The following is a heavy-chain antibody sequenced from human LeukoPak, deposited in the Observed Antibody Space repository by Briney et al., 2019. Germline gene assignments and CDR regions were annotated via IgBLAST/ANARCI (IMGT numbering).Heavy chain of an antibody. CDR3: AKRVVIRSTDYFYYYIHV. CDR2: IRYNGDNK. D-gene: IGHD3-3*01. CDR1: GFSFSDCG. Sequence: GGSLRLSCEASGFSFSDCGMHWVRQAPGKGLEWVAFIRYNGDNKYYADSVKGRFTVSRDNSQSTLYLQMNSLRVEDTAVYYCAKRVVIRSTDYFYYYIHVWGKGTTVTVSS. V-gene: IGHV3-30*02. J-gene: IGHJ6*03.